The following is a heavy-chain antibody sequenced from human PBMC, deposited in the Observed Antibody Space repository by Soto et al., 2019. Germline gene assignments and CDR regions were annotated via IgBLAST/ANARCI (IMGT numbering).Heavy chain of an antibody. V-gene: IGHV3-48*02. Sequence: EVQLVESGGGLVQPGGSLRLSCAASGFTFSSYSMNWVRQAPGKGLEWVSYISSSSSTIYYADSVKGRFTISRDNAKNSLYLQMNSRRDEDTAVYYCAREDIVVVVAARSMDVWGQGTTVTVSS. CDR1: GFTFSSYS. D-gene: IGHD2-15*01. CDR2: ISSSSSTI. J-gene: IGHJ6*02. CDR3: AREDIVVVVAARSMDV.